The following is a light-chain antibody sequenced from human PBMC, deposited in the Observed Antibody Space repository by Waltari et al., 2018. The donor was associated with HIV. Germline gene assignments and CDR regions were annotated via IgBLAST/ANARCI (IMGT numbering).Light chain of an antibody. CDR3: ASWDDNLNSWV. J-gene: IGLJ3*02. Sequence: QSVVTQPPSASGTPGQRVPISCSGSDSNIGSNYVYWYQDLPGTAPKLLIYKNNQRSSGFPDRFSGSKSDTSASLAISGLRSEDEADYYCASWDDNLNSWVFGGGTKLTVL. V-gene: IGLV1-47*01. CDR2: KNN. CDR1: DSNIGSNY.